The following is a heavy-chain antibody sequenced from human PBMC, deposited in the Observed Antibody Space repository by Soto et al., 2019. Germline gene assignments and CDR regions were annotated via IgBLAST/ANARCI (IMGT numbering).Heavy chain of an antibody. CDR3: VSYRGGFYFDH. J-gene: IGHJ4*02. CDR1: GGSMSSNY. V-gene: IGHV4-59*01. D-gene: IGHD4-4*01. CDR2: VYYGGT. Sequence: SETLSLTCTVSGGSMSSNYWSWIRQSPGKGLEWIGFVYYGGTNYNPSFESRVTMSVDTPKNQFSLELSSVTAADTAVYYCVSYRGGFYFDHSGQGARVTVSS.